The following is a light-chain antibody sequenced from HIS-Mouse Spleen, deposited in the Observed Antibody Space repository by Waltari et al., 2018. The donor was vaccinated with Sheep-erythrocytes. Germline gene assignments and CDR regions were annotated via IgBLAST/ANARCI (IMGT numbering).Light chain of an antibody. CDR1: QGITSA. Sequence: AIQLTQSPSSLSASVGDRVTITCRASQGITSALAWYQQKPGKPPKSLTYDASSLECGVPSRFSGSRSGTDFTLTISSLQPEDVATYYCQQFNNYPRTFGQGTKVEIK. CDR3: QQFNNYPRT. CDR2: DAS. J-gene: IGKJ1*01. V-gene: IGKV1D-13*01.